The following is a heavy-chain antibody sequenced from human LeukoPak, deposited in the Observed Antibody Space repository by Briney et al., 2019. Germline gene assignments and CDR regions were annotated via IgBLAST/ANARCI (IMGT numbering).Heavy chain of an antibody. V-gene: IGHV4-59*01. J-gene: IGHJ4*02. D-gene: IGHD6-13*01. CDR1: GGSFSGYY. CDR2: MYYRGNT. CDR3: ATGVHGIAAAGDYYFDY. Sequence: SETLSLTCAVYGGSFSGYYWTWIRQPPGKGLEWIGYMYYRGNTNYDPSLKSRVTISIDTPNNQFSLKLSSVTAADTAVYYCATGVHGIAAAGDYYFDYWGQGTLVTVSS.